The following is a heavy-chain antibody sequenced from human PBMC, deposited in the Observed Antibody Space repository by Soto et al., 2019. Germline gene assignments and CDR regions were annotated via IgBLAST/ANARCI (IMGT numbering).Heavy chain of an antibody. V-gene: IGHV3-30*04. CDR3: AREPYGDSQYFDY. CDR1: GFTFNSLS. D-gene: IGHD2-21*02. CDR2: MSFDGRVT. J-gene: IGHJ4*02. Sequence: QVHLVESGGGMVQPGTSLRLSCTASGFTFNSLSLHWVRQRPDKGLEWMAVMSFDGRVTYYADFVKGRFTVSRDNSKNTIYLQVNSLRAEDTAVYYCAREPYGDSQYFDYWGQGTLVTVSS.